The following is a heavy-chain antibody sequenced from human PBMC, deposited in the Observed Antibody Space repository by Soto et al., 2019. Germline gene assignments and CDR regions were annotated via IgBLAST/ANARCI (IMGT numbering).Heavy chain of an antibody. D-gene: IGHD1-26*01. CDR3: ASARVGGDAFDI. Sequence: LSLTCTVSGGSVSSGSYYWSWIRQPPGKGLEWIGYIYYSGSTNYNPSLKSRVTISVDTSKNQFSLKLSSVTAADTAVYYCASARVGGDAFDIWGQGTMVTVSS. V-gene: IGHV4-61*01. CDR1: GGSVSSGSYY. J-gene: IGHJ3*02. CDR2: IYYSGST.